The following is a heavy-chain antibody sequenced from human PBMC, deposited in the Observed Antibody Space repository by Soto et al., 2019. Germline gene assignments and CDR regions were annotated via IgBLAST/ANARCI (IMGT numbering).Heavy chain of an antibody. D-gene: IGHD5-18*01. CDR3: ATSFGSRGPFDY. CDR1: GDTFNFYT. CDR2: FNPILSFS. V-gene: IGHV1-69*02. Sequence: SVKVSCKASGDTFNFYTINWVRQAPGLGLEWMGRFNPILSFSNSALKFQGRVTLTADKSTSTAYMVLSSLRSEDTAIYYCATSFGSRGPFDYWGQGTLVTVSS. J-gene: IGHJ4*02.